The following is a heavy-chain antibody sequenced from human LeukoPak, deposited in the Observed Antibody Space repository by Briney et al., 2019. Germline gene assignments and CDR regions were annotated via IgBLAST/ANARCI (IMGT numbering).Heavy chain of an antibody. V-gene: IGHV1-8*01. Sequence: ASVKVSCKASGYTFTSYDINWVRQATGQGLEWMGWMNPNSGNTGYAQKLQGRVTMTRNTSISTAYMELSSLRPEDTAVYYCARGTRNTVRGVIIKYWFDPWGQGTLVTVSS. D-gene: IGHD3-10*01. J-gene: IGHJ5*02. CDR1: GYTFTSYD. CDR3: ARGTRNTVRGVIIKYWFDP. CDR2: MNPNSGNT.